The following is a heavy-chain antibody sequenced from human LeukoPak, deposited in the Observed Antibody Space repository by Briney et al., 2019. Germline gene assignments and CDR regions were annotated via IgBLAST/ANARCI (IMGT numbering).Heavy chain of an antibody. J-gene: IGHJ5*02. CDR2: IKQDGSEK. Sequence: GGSLRLSCAASGFTFSSYWMSWVRQAPGKGLEWVASIKQDGSEKYYVDSVKGRFTISRDNAKNSLYLQMNSLRAEDTAVYYCARVRYYYDSSGPGPNWFDPWGQGTLVTVSS. D-gene: IGHD3-22*01. CDR1: GFTFSSYW. CDR3: ARVRYYYDSSGPGPNWFDP. V-gene: IGHV3-7*01.